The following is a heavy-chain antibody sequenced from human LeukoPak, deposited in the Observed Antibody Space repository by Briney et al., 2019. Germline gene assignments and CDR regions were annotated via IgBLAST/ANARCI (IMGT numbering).Heavy chain of an antibody. J-gene: IGHJ6*02. V-gene: IGHV3-30-3*01. CDR3: ASDQGKGYYYYGMDV. Sequence: PGRSLRLSCAASGFTFNDYAMHWVRQAPGKGLEWVALISSDGSNKYYADSVRGRFTISRDNSKNTLYLQVNSLRAEDTAVYYCASDQGKGYYYYGMDVWGQGTTVTVSS. CDR1: GFTFNDYA. CDR2: ISSDGSNK.